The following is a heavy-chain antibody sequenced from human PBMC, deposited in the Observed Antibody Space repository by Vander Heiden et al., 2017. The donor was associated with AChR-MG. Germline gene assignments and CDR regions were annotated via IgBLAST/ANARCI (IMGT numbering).Heavy chain of an antibody. Sequence: EVQLVESGGGLVKPGGSLRLPCAASGFTFSSYSMNGVRQAPGKGLEWVSSISSSSSYIYYADSVKGRFTISRDNAKNSLYLQMNSLRAEDTAVYYCARDQTCSSTSCYTFYYYMDVWGKGTTVTVSS. CDR1: GFTFSSYS. CDR2: ISSSSSYI. J-gene: IGHJ6*03. V-gene: IGHV3-21*01. D-gene: IGHD2-2*02. CDR3: ARDQTCSSTSCYTFYYYMDV.